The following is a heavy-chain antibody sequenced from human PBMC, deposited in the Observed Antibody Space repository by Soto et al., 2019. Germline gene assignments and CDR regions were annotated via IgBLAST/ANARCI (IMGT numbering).Heavy chain of an antibody. Sequence: GASVKVSCKASGYTFTSYYMHWVRQAPGRGLEWMGIINPSGGSTSYAQKFQGRVTMTRDTSTSTVYMELSSLRSEDTAVYYCARDALYDFWSGYYTGLRATKTKYYYYYGMDVWGQGTTVTVSS. CDR1: GYTFTSYY. D-gene: IGHD3-3*01. CDR2: INPSGGST. V-gene: IGHV1-46*01. CDR3: ARDALYDFWSGYYTGLRATKTKYYYYYGMDV. J-gene: IGHJ6*02.